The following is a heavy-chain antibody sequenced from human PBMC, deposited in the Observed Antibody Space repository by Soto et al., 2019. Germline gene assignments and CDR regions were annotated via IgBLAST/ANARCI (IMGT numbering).Heavy chain of an antibody. D-gene: IGHD2-15*01. CDR2: IYHSGST. J-gene: IGHJ4*02. CDR1: GDSISSSNW. V-gene: IGHV4-4*01. Sequence: QVQLQESGPGLVKPSGTLSLTCAVSGDSISSSNWWTWVRQPPGKGLEWIGEIYHSGSTNYNPSLKSRLPISLDKYEHLLTQKLTSVTAAATAVYCGASAKVVGQPARRLDYWGQGTLDPV. CDR3: ASAKVVGQPARRLDY.